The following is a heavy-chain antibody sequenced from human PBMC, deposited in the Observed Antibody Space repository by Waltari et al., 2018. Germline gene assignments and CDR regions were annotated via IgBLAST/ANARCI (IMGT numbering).Heavy chain of an antibody. CDR3: AVAAAGTSYFDY. D-gene: IGHD6-13*01. CDR2: IIPSLGTA. Sequence: QVQLVQSGAEVKKPGSSVKVSCKASGGTFSSYAISWVRQAPGQGLEWMGGIIPSLGTANYAQKFQGRVTSTADESTSTAYMELSSLRSEDTAVYYCAVAAAGTSYFDYWGQGTLVTVSS. V-gene: IGHV1-69*13. J-gene: IGHJ4*02. CDR1: GGTFSSYA.